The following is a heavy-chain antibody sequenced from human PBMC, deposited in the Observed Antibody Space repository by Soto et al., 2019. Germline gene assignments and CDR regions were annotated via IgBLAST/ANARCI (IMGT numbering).Heavy chain of an antibody. V-gene: IGHV3-66*01. Sequence: EVQLVESGGGLVQPGGSLRLSCAASGFTVSGHYMSWVRQAPGKGLEWVSVIYSGGSTYYANSVTGRFTISRDNSRNTRYLQMNSPRAEDTAGYYCARDRAIADYRSSGALGRWGQGTLVSVSS. J-gene: IGHJ4*02. CDR3: ARDRAIADYRSSGALGR. CDR1: GFTVSGHY. D-gene: IGHD6-6*01. CDR2: IYSGGST.